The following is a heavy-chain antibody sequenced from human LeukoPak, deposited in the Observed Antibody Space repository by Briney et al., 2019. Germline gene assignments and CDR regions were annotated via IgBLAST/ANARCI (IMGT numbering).Heavy chain of an antibody. Sequence: GGSLRLPCAASGFTFSSYAMSWVRQAPGKGLEWVSTISGGSTYYTDSVKGRFTISRDNSKNTLYLQMNSLRAEDSAVYYCARRYCSGGSCYSALFGYWGQGTLVTVSS. CDR3: ARRYCSGGSCYSALFGY. J-gene: IGHJ4*02. CDR1: GFTFSSYA. CDR2: ISGGST. D-gene: IGHD2-15*01. V-gene: IGHV3-23*01.